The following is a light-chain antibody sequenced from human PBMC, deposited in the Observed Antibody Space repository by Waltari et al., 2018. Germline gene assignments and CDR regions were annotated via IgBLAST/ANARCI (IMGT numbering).Light chain of an antibody. J-gene: IGLJ1*01. CDR2: EFT. CDR1: SSDVGAYNS. CDR3: ASFAGINNNYV. V-gene: IGLV2-8*01. Sequence: QSALTQPPSASGSPGQSVTISCTGTSSDVGAYNSVSWYQLHPGKAPKSLIYEFTKRPSGVPDRFSVSKSGNTASLTVSVLQADDEADYYCASFAGINNNYVFGSGTKVTV.